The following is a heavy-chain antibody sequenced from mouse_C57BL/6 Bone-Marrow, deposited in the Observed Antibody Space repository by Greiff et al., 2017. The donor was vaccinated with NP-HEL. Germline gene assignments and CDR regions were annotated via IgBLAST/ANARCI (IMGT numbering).Heavy chain of an antibody. CDR2: IWTGGGT. CDR1: GFSLTSYA. J-gene: IGHJ1*03. D-gene: IGHD1-1*01. CDR3: ARNRIITTVVALYWYFDV. V-gene: IGHV2-9-1*01. Sequence: VQGVESGPGLVAPSQSLSITCTVSGFSLTSYAISWVRQPPGKGLEWLGVIWTGGGTNYNSALKSRLSISKDNSKSQVFLKMNSLQTDDTARYYCARNRIITTVVALYWYFDVWGTGTTVTVSS.